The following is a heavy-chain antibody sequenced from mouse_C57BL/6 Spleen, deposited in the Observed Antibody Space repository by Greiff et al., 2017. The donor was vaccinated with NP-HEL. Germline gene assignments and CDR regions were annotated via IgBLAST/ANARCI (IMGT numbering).Heavy chain of an antibody. J-gene: IGHJ4*01. CDR2: IDPSDSET. CDR3: ARRGSGRGYAMDY. CDR1: GYTFTSYW. Sequence: QVQLQQSGAELVRPGSSVKLSCKASGYTFTSYWMHWVKQRPIQGLEWIGNIDPSDSETHYNQKFKDKATLTVDKSSSTAYMQLSSLTSEDSAVYYCARRGSGRGYAMDYWGQGTSVTVSS. V-gene: IGHV1-52*01.